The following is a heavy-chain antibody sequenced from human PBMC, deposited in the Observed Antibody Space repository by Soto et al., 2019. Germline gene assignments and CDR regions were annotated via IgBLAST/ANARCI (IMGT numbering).Heavy chain of an antibody. CDR2: IIPIFGTA. V-gene: IGHV1-69*13. Sequence: GASVKVSCKASGGTFSSYAISWVRQAPGQGLEWMGGIIPIFGTANYAQKFQGRVTITADESTSTAYMELSSLRSEDTAVYYCARDLRGDSYGDYEVGYYYYGMDVWGQGTTVTVSS. CDR3: ARDLRGDSYGDYEVGYYYYGMDV. CDR1: GGTFSSYA. J-gene: IGHJ6*02. D-gene: IGHD4-17*01.